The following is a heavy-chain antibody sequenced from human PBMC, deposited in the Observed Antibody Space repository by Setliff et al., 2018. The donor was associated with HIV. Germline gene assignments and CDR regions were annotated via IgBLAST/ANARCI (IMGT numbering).Heavy chain of an antibody. J-gene: IGHJ4*02. CDR2: IYISGTA. CDR3: ARDVMEWFGNYFDN. D-gene: IGHD3-3*01. V-gene: IGHV4-61*02. CDR1: GDSISSGGHY. Sequence: PSETLSLTCTVSGDSISSGGHYWTWIRQPAGKGLEWIGRIYISGTANYNPSLKSRVTISIDTSKHQFSLKLTSVTAADTAVYYCARDVMEWFGNYFDNWGQGALVTVSS.